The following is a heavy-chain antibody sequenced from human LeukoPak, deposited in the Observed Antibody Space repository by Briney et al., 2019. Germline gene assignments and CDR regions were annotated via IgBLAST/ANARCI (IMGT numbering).Heavy chain of an antibody. D-gene: IGHD4-23*01. CDR1: GRTVTSYA. V-gene: IGHV1-69*05. Sequence: SVNASCKASGRTVTSYAISWVRQAPGHGLEWMGGIIPIFGTANYAQKFQGRGTLTTDESTRTAYMGLGSLRSEATAVNYCARYDHIDYGGSGYYYYYMDVWGEGATVTVS. J-gene: IGHJ6*03. CDR2: IIPIFGTA. CDR3: ARYDHIDYGGSGYYYYYMDV.